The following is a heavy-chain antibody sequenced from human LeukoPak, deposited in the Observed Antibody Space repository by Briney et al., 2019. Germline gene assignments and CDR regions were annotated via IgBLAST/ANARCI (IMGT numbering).Heavy chain of an antibody. J-gene: IGHJ4*02. CDR2: IYYSGST. CDR3: ARVDYGGNSGRTGFDY. V-gene: IGHV4-39*01. CDR1: GGSISSSSYY. Sequence: SETLSLTCTVSGGSISSSSYYWGWIRQPPGKGLEWIGSIYYSGSTYYNPSLKSRVTISVDTSKNQFSLQLNSVTPEDTAVYYCARVDYGGNSGRTGFDYWGQGTLVTVSS. D-gene: IGHD4-23*01.